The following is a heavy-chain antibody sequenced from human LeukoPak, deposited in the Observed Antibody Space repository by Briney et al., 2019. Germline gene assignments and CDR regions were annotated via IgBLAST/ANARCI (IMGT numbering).Heavy chain of an antibody. J-gene: IGHJ6*04. CDR2: IQQDGSEK. V-gene: IGHV3-7*01. Sequence: GGSLRLSCAASGFTFSSYAMSWVRQAPGKGLDWVANIQQDGSEKYYVDSVKGRFTISRDNAKNSPYLQMNSLRAEDTAVYYCAELGITMIGGVWGKGTTVTISS. CDR3: AELGITMIGGV. CDR1: GFTFSSYA. D-gene: IGHD3-10*02.